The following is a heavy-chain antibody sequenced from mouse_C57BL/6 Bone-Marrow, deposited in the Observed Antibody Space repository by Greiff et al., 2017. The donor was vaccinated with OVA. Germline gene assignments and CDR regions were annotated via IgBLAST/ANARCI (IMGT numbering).Heavy chain of an antibody. J-gene: IGHJ3*01. CDR1: GFNIKDDY. D-gene: IGHD2-5*01. V-gene: IGHV14-4*01. Sequence: EVQLQQSGAELVRPGASVKLSCTASGFNIKDDYMHWVKQRPEQGLEWIGWIDPENGDTEYASKFQGKATITADTSSNTAYPQLSSLTSEDTAVYYCTTGSNFQFAYWGQGTLVTVSA. CDR3: TTGSNFQFAY. CDR2: IDPENGDT.